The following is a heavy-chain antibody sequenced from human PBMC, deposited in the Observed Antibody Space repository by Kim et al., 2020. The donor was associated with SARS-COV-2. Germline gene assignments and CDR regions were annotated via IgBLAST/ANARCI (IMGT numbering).Heavy chain of an antibody. V-gene: IGHV4-31*02. J-gene: IGHJ4*02. D-gene: IGHD6-13*01. Sequence: RVTISVDTSKNQFSLKLSSVTAADTAVYYCARRTTVPGIAAAGTFPTFDYWGQGTLVTVSS. CDR3: ARRTTVPGIAAAGTFPTFDY.